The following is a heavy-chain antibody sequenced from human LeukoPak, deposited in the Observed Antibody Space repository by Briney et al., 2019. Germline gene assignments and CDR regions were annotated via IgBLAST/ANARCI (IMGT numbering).Heavy chain of an antibody. Sequence: GESLKISCKASGNNYLIAWVRQMRGKGVEWLGIIYFGDSDTRYSPSFQGRLTISVDKSISTAYQHLSSLKASDTAIDFCGRHSYGLDYWGQGTLVTVSS. J-gene: IGHJ4*02. CDR3: GRHSYGLDY. CDR2: IYFGDSDT. V-gene: IGHV5-51*01. D-gene: IGHD2-8*01. CDR1: GNNYL.